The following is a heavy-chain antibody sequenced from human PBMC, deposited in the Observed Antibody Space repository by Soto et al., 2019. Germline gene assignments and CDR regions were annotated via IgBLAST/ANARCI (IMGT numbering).Heavy chain of an antibody. D-gene: IGHD3-10*01. CDR1: GGSFRGRQW. V-gene: IGHV4-30-4*08. Sequence: PSETLSLTCVVSGGSFRGRQWWTRVRPPPDQGLEWIGHILYSGNTHYNPSLNSRLTISVDTSKNQFSLKLSSVTAADTALYYCARHSWFGELSFDSWGQGTLVTVSS. CDR3: ARHSWFGELSFDS. J-gene: IGHJ4*02. CDR2: ILYSGNT.